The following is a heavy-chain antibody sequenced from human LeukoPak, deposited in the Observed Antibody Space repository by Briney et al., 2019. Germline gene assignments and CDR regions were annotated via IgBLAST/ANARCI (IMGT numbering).Heavy chain of an antibody. CDR3: ARATRIYSSGWYYSFDY. D-gene: IGHD6-19*01. Sequence: SGGSLRLSCAASGFTFSTYWMHGVRQAPGKGLVWVSHINVDGSGATYADSVKGRFTISRDNAKNTLYLHMNSLRAEDTAVYYCARATRIYSSGWYYSFDYWGQGTLVTVSS. CDR2: INVDGSGA. J-gene: IGHJ4*02. V-gene: IGHV3-74*01. CDR1: GFTFSTYW.